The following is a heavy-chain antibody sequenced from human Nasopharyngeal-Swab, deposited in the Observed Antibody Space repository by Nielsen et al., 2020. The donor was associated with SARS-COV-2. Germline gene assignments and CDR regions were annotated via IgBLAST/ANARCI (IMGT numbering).Heavy chain of an antibody. Sequence: GESLKISCAASGFTFSNYEVNWVRQAPGKGLEWVSYIGGGGGPIYYADSVKGRFTISRDNAEKSLYLQMSSLRAEDTAVYYCVRASRAWSWGQGTLLTVSS. J-gene: IGHJ5*02. CDR1: GFTFSNYE. CDR3: VRASRAWS. CDR2: IGGGGGPI. D-gene: IGHD2-8*02. V-gene: IGHV3-48*03.